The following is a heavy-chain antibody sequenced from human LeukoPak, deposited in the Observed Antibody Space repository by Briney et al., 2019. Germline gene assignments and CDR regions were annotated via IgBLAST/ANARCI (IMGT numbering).Heavy chain of an antibody. V-gene: IGHV1-46*01. J-gene: IGHJ4*02. D-gene: IGHD6-6*01. CDR1: GYTFTNYY. Sequence: ASVKVSCKASGYTFTNYYMHWVRQAPGQGLEWMGIINPSDGSTNYAQKFQGRVTMTRDMSTSTVYMELSSLRSEDTAVYYCARRTYSSSYFDCWGQGTLVTVSS. CDR3: ARRTYSSSYFDC. CDR2: INPSDGST.